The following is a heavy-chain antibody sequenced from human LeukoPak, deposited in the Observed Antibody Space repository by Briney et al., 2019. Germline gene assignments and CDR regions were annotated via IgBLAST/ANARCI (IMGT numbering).Heavy chain of an antibody. D-gene: IGHD3-16*01. CDR3: ARDLSGGSRDYYFDY. Sequence: GGSLRLSCAASGFTFSSYEMNWVRQAPGKGLEWASYISSSGSTIYYADSVKGRFTISRDNAKNSLYLQMNSLRAEDTAVYYCARDLSGGSRDYYFDYWGQGTLVTVSS. J-gene: IGHJ4*02. CDR2: ISSSGSTI. V-gene: IGHV3-48*03. CDR1: GFTFSSYE.